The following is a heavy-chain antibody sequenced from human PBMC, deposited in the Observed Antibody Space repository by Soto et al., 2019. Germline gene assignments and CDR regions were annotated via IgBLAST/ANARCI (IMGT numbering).Heavy chain of an antibody. D-gene: IGHD3-3*01. V-gene: IGHV1-18*04. J-gene: IGHJ6*02. Sequence: GASVKVSCKASGYTFTSYGISWVRQAPGQGPAWMGWISAYNGNTNYAQKLQGRVTMTPDTSTSTAYMELRSLRSDDTAVYYCAREHTTYYDFWSGWRYYYGMDVWGQGTTVTVSS. CDR2: ISAYNGNT. CDR3: AREHTTYYDFWSGWRYYYGMDV. CDR1: GYTFTSYG.